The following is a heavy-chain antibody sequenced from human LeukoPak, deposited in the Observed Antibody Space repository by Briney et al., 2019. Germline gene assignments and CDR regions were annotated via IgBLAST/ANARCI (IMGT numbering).Heavy chain of an antibody. CDR2: IYYSGST. Sequence: PSETLSLTCTVSGGSISSYYWSWIRQPPGKGLEWIGYIYYSGSTNYNPSPKSRVTISVDTSKNQFSLKLSSVTAADTAVYYCARALDTAMVRGRYYYYGMDVWGQGTTVTVSS. CDR3: ARALDTAMVRGRYYYYGMDV. V-gene: IGHV4-59*01. J-gene: IGHJ6*02. D-gene: IGHD5-18*01. CDR1: GGSISSYY.